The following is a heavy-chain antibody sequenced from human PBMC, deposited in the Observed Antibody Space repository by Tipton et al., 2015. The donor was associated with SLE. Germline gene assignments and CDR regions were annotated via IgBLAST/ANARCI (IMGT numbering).Heavy chain of an antibody. CDR2: IYSSGNT. D-gene: IGHD5-24*01. J-gene: IGHJ3*01. CDR1: GVSITNSRYY. CDR3: AREALYLSTIPDAFHF. Sequence: TLSLTCTVSGVSITNSRYYWGWVRQSPGTGLAWIGSIYSSGNTYYNPSFKSRVTVSLDTSKNQISLKLNYVTAADTAVYYCAREALYLSTIPDAFHFWGQGTSVTVSS. V-gene: IGHV4-39*07.